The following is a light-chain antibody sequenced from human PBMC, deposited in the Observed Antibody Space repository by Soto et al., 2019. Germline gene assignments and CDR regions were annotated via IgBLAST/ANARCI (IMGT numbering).Light chain of an antibody. J-gene: IGKJ3*01. V-gene: IGKV2-28*01. CDR2: LGS. CDR3: MQALQTPIFT. Sequence: DIVMTQSPLSLPVTPGEPASISCRSSQSLLHSNGYNYLDWYLQKPGQSAQLLIYLGSNRASGVADRFSGSGSGTDFTLKISRVEAEDVGVYYCMQALQTPIFTFGPGTKVDIK. CDR1: QSLLHSNGYNY.